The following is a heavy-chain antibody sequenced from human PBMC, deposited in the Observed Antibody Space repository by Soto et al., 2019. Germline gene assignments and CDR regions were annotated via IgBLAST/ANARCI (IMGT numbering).Heavy chain of an antibody. CDR3: ASFQTYYYDSSGYLDY. J-gene: IGHJ4*02. D-gene: IGHD3-22*01. CDR1: GASISGYH. Sequence: SETLSLTCTVSGASISGYHWSWIRQPPGKGLECLGYIYYSGSTNYNPSLKSRVTISVDTSKNQFSLKLSSVTAADAAVYYCASFQTYYYDSSGYLDYWGQGTLVTVSS. V-gene: IGHV4-59*01. CDR2: IYYSGST.